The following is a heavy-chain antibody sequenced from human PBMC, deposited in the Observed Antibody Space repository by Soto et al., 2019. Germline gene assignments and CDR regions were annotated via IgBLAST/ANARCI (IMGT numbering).Heavy chain of an antibody. D-gene: IGHD2-2*01. J-gene: IGHJ6*03. Sequence: ASVKVSCKASGYTLTSYYMHWVRQAPGQGLEWMGIINPSGGSTSYAQKFQGRVTMTRDTSTSTVYMELSSLRSEDTAVYYCARFGGFCSITSGGGGIDYYYYMDVWGKGTTVTVSS. CDR1: GYTLTSYY. CDR2: INPSGGST. CDR3: ARFGGFCSITSGGGGIDYYYYMDV. V-gene: IGHV1-46*03.